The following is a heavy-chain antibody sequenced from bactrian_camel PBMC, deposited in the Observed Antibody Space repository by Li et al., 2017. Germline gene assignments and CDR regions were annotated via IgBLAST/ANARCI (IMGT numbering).Heavy chain of an antibody. Sequence: HVQLVESGGGSVQAGGTLRLSCAAPEALPRDRKYMGWFRQAPGKEREGVAAIRNVGSKSYADSVEGRFTISKDNAKSTLFLQMDSLKPEDSGMYYCAADPRYLGSERIEVVWEYTYWGQGTQVTVS. CDR1: EALPRDRKY. CDR3: AADPRYLGSERIEVVWEYTY. D-gene: IGHD5*01. V-gene: IGHV3S55*01. J-gene: IGHJ4*01. CDR2: IRNVGSK.